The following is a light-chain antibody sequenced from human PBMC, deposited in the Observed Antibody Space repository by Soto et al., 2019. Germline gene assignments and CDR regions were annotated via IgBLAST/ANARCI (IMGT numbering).Light chain of an antibody. CDR2: AAS. CDR1: QSISGY. CDR3: QQNYNTPWT. Sequence: DIQMTQSPSSLSTSVGDRVTITCRASQSISGYLNWYQQNPGKSPKILIYAASNLESGVPSRFSGSGSGTDFTLTISSLQPEDFATYYCQQNYNTPWTFGQGTKVESK. V-gene: IGKV1-39*01. J-gene: IGKJ1*01.